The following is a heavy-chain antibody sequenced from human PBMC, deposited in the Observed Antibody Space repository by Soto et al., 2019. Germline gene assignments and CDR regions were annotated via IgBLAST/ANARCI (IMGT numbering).Heavy chain of an antibody. CDR2: ISGSGGST. CDR1: GFTFSSYA. J-gene: IGHJ6*02. V-gene: IGHV3-23*01. Sequence: PGWSLRLSCAASGFTFSSYAMSWVRQAPGKGLEWVSAISGSGGSTYYADSVKGRFTISRDNSKNTLYLQMNSLRAEDTAVYYCAGVTGYYPPLNYYGMDVWGQGTTGTVS. D-gene: IGHD3-9*01. CDR3: AGVTGYYPPLNYYGMDV.